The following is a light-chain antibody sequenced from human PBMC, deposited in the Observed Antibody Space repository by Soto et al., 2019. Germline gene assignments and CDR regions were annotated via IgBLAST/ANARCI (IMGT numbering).Light chain of an antibody. Sequence: EIVSTQSPGTLSLSPGERATLSCRASQSVSRNYLAWYQQKPGQAPGLLIYGASSRATGIPDRFSGSGSGTDFTLTISRLEPEDFAVYYCQQYGSSPWTFGQGTKVEIK. CDR1: QSVSRNY. J-gene: IGKJ1*01. CDR3: QQYGSSPWT. V-gene: IGKV3-20*01. CDR2: GAS.